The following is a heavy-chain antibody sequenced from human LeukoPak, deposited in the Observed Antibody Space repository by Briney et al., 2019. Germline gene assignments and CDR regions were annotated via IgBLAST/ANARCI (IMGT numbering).Heavy chain of an antibody. J-gene: IGHJ4*02. CDR1: GYTFTSYG. Sequence: ASVKVSCKASGYTFTSYGISWVRQAPGQGLEWMGWISAYNGNTNYAQKLQGRVTMTTDTSTSTAYMELRSLRSDDTAVYYCARSTGDFYDILTGYRVYFGYWGQGTLVTVSS. V-gene: IGHV1-18*01. CDR3: ARSTGDFYDILTGYRVYFGY. D-gene: IGHD3-9*01. CDR2: ISAYNGNT.